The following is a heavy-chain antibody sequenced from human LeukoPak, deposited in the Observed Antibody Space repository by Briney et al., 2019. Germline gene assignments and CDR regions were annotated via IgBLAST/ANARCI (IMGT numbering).Heavy chain of an antibody. J-gene: IGHJ4*02. Sequence: SETVSLICTVSGGSISSGSYYWSWIRQPAGKGLEWIGRIYTSGSTNYNPSLKSRVTISVDTSKNQFSLKLSSVTAADTAVYYCASGIAADLYWGQGTLVTVSS. CDR1: GGSISSGSYY. D-gene: IGHD6-13*01. V-gene: IGHV4-61*02. CDR3: ASGIAADLY. CDR2: IYTSGST.